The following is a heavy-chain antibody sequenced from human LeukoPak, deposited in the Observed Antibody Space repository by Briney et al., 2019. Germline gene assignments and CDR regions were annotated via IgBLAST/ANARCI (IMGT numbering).Heavy chain of an antibody. CDR2: IHFSGSA. CDR3: ARDIREVGATHYFDY. J-gene: IGHJ4*02. Sequence: SETLSLTCTVSGGSITSYYWSWIRQPPGEGLEYIGQIHFSGSANYNPSLESRVAMSLGASKNQFSLKVSSVTAADTAIYYCARDIREVGATHYFDYWGQGSLVTVSS. CDR1: GGSITSYY. D-gene: IGHD1-26*01. V-gene: IGHV4-59*01.